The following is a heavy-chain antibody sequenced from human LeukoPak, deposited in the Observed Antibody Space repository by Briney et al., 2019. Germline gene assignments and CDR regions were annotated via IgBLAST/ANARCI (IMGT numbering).Heavy chain of an antibody. J-gene: IGHJ5*02. V-gene: IGHV4-38-2*02. CDR3: ARDRPPNLLLWFGESSNWFDP. CDR2: IYHSGST. CDR1: GYSISSGYY. D-gene: IGHD3-10*01. Sequence: SETLSLTCAVSGYSISSGYYWGWIRQPPGKGLEWIGSIYHSGSTYYNPSLKSRVTISVDTSKNQFSLKLSSVTAAGTAVYYCARDRPPNLLLWFGESSNWFDPWGQGTLVTVSS.